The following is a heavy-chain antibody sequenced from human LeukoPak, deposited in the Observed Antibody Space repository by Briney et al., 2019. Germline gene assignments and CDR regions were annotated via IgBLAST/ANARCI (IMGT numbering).Heavy chain of an antibody. CDR2: IYPSVTT. J-gene: IGHJ4*02. CDR1: GGSISRYY. V-gene: IGHV4-4*09. Sequence: PSETLSLTCTVSGGSISRYYWSWIRQPPGKGLEWIGFIYPSVTTKYNFSLKSRVTISIDTSKSQFSLKLGSLTASDTAVYYCARLDDRENFDYWGQGTLVTVSS. CDR3: ARLDDRENFDY. D-gene: IGHD3-22*01.